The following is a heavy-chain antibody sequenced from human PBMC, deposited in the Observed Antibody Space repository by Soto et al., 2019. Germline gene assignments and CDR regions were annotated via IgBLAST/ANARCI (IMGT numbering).Heavy chain of an antibody. J-gene: IGHJ4*02. Sequence: QVQLVQSGAEVKKPGASVKVSCKASGYTFTSYGISWVRQAPGQGLEWMGWISAYNGNTNYAQKLQGRVTMITDTATSPAYMELRSLRSDDTAVYYCARDPISPPIAAAGIGSSPIPVDYWGQGTLVTVSS. CDR1: GYTFTSYG. D-gene: IGHD6-13*01. V-gene: IGHV1-18*01. CDR3: ARDPISPPIAAAGIGSSPIPVDY. CDR2: ISAYNGNT.